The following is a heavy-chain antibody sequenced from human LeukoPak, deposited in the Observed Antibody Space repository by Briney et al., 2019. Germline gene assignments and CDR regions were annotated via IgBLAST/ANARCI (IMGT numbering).Heavy chain of an antibody. D-gene: IGHD5-24*01. CDR2: IIPIFGTA. V-gene: IGHV1-69*05. CDR1: GGTFSSYA. CDR3: ARGETATFRGPYFDY. Sequence: ASVKVSCKASGGTFSSYAISWVRQAPGQGLEWMGRIIPIFGTANYAQKFQGRVTITTDESTSTAYMELSSLRSEDTAVYYCARGETATFRGPYFDYWGQGTLVTVSS. J-gene: IGHJ4*02.